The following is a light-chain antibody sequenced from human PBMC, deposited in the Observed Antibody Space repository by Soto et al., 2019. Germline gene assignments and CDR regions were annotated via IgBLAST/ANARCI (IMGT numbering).Light chain of an antibody. Sequence: EIVLTQSPGTLSLSPGERATLSCRASQSVTSSFLAWYQQKPGQAPRLLIYGASSRATGIPDRFSGSGSGTDCTLTISRLEPEDFAGYYCQQYGSSLMYTFGQGTKLEIK. CDR2: GAS. CDR1: QSVTSSF. V-gene: IGKV3-20*01. J-gene: IGKJ2*01. CDR3: QQYGSSLMYT.